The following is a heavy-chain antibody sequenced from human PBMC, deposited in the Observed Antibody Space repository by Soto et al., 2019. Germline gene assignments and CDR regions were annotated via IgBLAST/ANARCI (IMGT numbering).Heavy chain of an antibody. CDR1: GFTFSSYA. CDR2: ISYDGSNK. J-gene: IGHJ4*02. D-gene: IGHD6-13*01. CDR3: ARADSSSWQIDY. V-gene: IGHV3-30-3*01. Sequence: QVQLVESGGGVDQPGRSLRLSCAASGFTFSSYAMHWVRQAPGKGLEWVAVISYDGSNKYYADSVKGRFTISRDNSKNTLYLQMNSLRAEDTAVYYCARADSSSWQIDYWGQGTLVTVSS.